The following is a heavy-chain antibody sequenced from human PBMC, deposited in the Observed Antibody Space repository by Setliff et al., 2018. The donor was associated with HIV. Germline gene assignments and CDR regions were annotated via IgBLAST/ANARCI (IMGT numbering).Heavy chain of an antibody. CDR1: GFTFSSYS. D-gene: IGHD6-13*01. V-gene: IGHV3-21*01. CDR2: ISSSSSYT. J-gene: IGHJ4*02. Sequence: PGGSLRLSCAASGFTFSSYSMNWVRQAPGKGLEWVSYISSSSSYTHYADSVKGRFTISRDNAKNSLYLQMNSLRAEDTAVYYCAREGIAAAGSYSYGFGQIDYWGQGTLVTVSS. CDR3: AREGIAAAGSYSYGFGQIDY.